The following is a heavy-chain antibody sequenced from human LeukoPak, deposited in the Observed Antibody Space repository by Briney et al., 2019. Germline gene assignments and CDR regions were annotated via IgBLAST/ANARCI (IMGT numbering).Heavy chain of an antibody. CDR3: ARQRRGYGTSYYYFDY. D-gene: IGHD6-6*01. Sequence: SETLSLTCAVSGGSISSGDYSWSWVRQPPGKGLEWIGYIYHTGGTFYNPSLKSRVTMSADRSKNQFSLKLSSVTAADTAVYYCARQRRGYGTSYYYFDYWGQGTLVTVSS. J-gene: IGHJ4*02. V-gene: IGHV4-30-2*01. CDR2: IYHTGGT. CDR1: GGSISSGDYS.